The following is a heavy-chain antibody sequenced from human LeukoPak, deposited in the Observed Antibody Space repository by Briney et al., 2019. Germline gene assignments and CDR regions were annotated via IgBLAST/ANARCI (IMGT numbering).Heavy chain of an antibody. V-gene: IGHV1-8*01. J-gene: IGHJ5*02. CDR2: MNPNSGNT. Sequence: ASVKVSCKASGYTFTSYDINWVRQATGQGLEWMGWMNPNSGNTGYAQKFQGRVTMTRNTSISTAYMELSSLRSEDTAVCYCARGTGYCSGGSCYYQKNWFDPWGQGTLVTVSS. CDR1: GYTFTSYD. D-gene: IGHD2-15*01. CDR3: ARGTGYCSGGSCYYQKNWFDP.